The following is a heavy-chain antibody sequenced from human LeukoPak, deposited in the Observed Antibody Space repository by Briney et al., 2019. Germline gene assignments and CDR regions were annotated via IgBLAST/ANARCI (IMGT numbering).Heavy chain of an antibody. CDR3: ARSAPTMIVVDGGY. CDR1: GFTFSSYS. Sequence: GGSLRLSCAASGFTFSSYSMNWVRQAPGKGLEWVSSISSSSSYIYYAGSVKGRFTISRDNAKNSPYLQMNSLRAEDTAVYYCARSAPTMIVVDGGYWGQGTLVTVSS. CDR2: ISSSSSYI. D-gene: IGHD3-22*01. J-gene: IGHJ4*02. V-gene: IGHV3-21*01.